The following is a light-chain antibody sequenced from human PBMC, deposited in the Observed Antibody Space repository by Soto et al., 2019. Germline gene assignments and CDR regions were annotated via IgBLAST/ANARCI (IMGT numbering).Light chain of an antibody. CDR2: WAS. V-gene: IGKV4-1*01. Sequence: DIVMTQSPESLAVSLGERATINCKSSQSVLYSSNNKNYIAWFQQKPGQAPKLLIYWASTRESGVPDRFSGSESGTAFYLTISSLQGEDVGVYYCQQYYTSPYTFGKGTKLEIK. CDR3: QQYYTSPYT. J-gene: IGKJ2*01. CDR1: QSVLYSSNNKNY.